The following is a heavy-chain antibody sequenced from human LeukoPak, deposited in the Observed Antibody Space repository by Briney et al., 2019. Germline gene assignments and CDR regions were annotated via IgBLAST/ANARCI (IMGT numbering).Heavy chain of an antibody. D-gene: IGHD3-10*01. CDR1: GYTFTDYY. CDR3: ARAYYASGIYSD. J-gene: IGHJ4*02. CDR2: INPNSGGT. Sequence: ASVKVSCKASGYTFTDYYMHWVRQAPGQGLEWMGWINPNSGGTNYAQKFQGRVTMTRDTSIRTAYMELSRLRSDDTAAYYCARAYYASGIYSDRGQGTLVTVSS. V-gene: IGHV1-2*02.